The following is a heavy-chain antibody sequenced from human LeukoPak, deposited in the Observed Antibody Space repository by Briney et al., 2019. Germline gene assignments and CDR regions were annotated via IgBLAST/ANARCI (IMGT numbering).Heavy chain of an antibody. V-gene: IGHV3-30*02. CDR1: GFSFSTYA. J-gene: IGHJ4*02. CDR2: IRYDGSNK. D-gene: IGHD3-10*01. CDR3: ARDGRRTHYYGSGSYYTSPFDY. Sequence: GTSLRLSCEVSGFSFSTYAMHWVRQAPGKGLEWVAFIRYDGSNKYYADSVKGRFTISRDNSKNTLYLQMNSLRAEDTAVYYCARDGRRTHYYGSGSYYTSPFDYWGQGTLVTVSS.